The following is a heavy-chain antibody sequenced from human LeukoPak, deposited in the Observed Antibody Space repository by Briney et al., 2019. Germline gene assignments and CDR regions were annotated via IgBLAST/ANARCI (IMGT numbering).Heavy chain of an antibody. CDR2: ISGSGGST. J-gene: IGHJ6*02. D-gene: IGHD3-9*01. CDR3: AKDLDILTGLYYYYAMDV. CDR1: GFTFSSYA. Sequence: GGSLRLSCAASGFTFSSYAMSWVRQAPGKGLEWVSAISGSGGSTYYADSVKGRFTISRDNSKNTLYLQINSLRAEDTAVYYCAKDLDILTGLYYYYAMDVWGQGTTVTVSS. V-gene: IGHV3-23*01.